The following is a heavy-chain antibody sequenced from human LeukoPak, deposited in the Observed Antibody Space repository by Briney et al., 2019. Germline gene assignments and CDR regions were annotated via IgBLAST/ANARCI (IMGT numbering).Heavy chain of an antibody. V-gene: IGHV4-61*02. CDR1: GGSMTSGSYY. CDR3: ARGGSYCSSTSCHNWFDP. CDR2: IYTSGSS. J-gene: IGHJ5*02. D-gene: IGHD2-2*01. Sequence: PSETLSLTCTVSGGSMTSGSYYWSWIRQPAGKGLEWIGRIYTSGSSNYNPSLKSRVTMSLDTSKNQFSLKLSSVTAADTAVYYCARGGSYCSSTSCHNWFDPWGQGTLVTVSS.